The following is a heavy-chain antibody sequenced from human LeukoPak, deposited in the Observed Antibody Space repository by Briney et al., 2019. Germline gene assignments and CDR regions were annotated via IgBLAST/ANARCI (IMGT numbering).Heavy chain of an antibody. J-gene: IGHJ4*02. Sequence: ASVKVSCKASGYTFTGYYMHWVRQAPGQGLEWMGWINPNSGGTNYAQKFQGRVTMTRDTSISTAYMELSRLRSDDTAVYYCARGVPYIVLMVYALDYWGQGTLVTVSS. CDR3: ARGVPYIVLMVYALDY. CDR2: INPNSGGT. CDR1: GYTFTGYY. V-gene: IGHV1-2*02. D-gene: IGHD2-8*01.